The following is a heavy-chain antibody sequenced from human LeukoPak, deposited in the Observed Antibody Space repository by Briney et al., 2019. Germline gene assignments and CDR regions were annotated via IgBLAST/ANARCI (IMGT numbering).Heavy chain of an antibody. CDR2: INPNSGGT. CDR3: ARVVNYCSSTSCYGGDAFDI. CDR1: GYTFTGYY. D-gene: IGHD2-2*01. J-gene: IGHJ3*02. V-gene: IGHV1-2*02. Sequence: GASVKVSCKASGYTFTGYYMHWVRQAPGQGLEWMGWINPNSGGTNYAQKFQGRVTMTRDTSISTAYMELSRPRSDDTAVYYCARVVNYCSSTSCYGGDAFDIWGQGTMVTVSS.